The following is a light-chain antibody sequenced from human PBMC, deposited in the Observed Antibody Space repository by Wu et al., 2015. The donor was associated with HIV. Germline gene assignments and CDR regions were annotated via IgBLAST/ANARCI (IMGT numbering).Light chain of an antibody. Sequence: DIQMTQSPSTLSASIGDRVTITCRASQIITTSLAWYQQKPGKAPKVLIYKASSLESGVPSRFSGSGAGTEFTLTINSLQPDDFATYYCQQYYNYETFGLRDQGGNQT. CDR3: QQYYNYET. J-gene: IGKJ1*01. V-gene: IGKV1-5*03. CDR2: KAS. CDR1: QIITTS.